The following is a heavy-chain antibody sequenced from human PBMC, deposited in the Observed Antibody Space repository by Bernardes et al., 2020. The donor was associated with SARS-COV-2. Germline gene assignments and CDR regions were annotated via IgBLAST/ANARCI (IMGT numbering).Heavy chain of an antibody. D-gene: IGHD6-19*01. V-gene: IGHV3-23*01. Sequence: ETLSLTCTVSGDSISSRTYYWGWIRQSPGKGLEWVSAISGSGGSTYYADSVKGRFTISRDNSKNTLYLQINSLRAEDTAVYYCAKSYSSALAEYWGQGTLVTVSS. CDR1: GDSISSRTYY. J-gene: IGHJ4*02. CDR3: AKSYSSALAEY. CDR2: ISGSGGST.